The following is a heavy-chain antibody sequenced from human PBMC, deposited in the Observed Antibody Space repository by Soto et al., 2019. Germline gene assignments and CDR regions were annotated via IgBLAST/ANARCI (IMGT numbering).Heavy chain of an antibody. CDR1: GFSLSNARMG. CDR2: IFSNDEK. V-gene: IGHV2-26*01. CDR3: ARTRIDFWSGYYFDY. Sequence: GSGPTLVNPTETLTLTCTVSGFSLSNARMGVSWIRQPPGKALEWLAHIFSNDEKSYSTSLKSRLTISKDTSKSQVVLTMTNMDPVDTATYYCARTRIDFWSGYYFDYWGQGTLVTVSS. J-gene: IGHJ4*02. D-gene: IGHD3-3*01.